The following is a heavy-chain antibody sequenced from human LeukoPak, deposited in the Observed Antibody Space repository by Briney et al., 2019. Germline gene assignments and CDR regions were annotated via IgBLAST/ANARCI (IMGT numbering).Heavy chain of an antibody. CDR2: ISYDGSNK. V-gene: IGHV3-30*04. Sequence: GRSPRLSCAASGFTFSSYAMHWVRQAPGKGLEWVAVISYDGSNKYYADSVKGRFTISRDNSKNTLYLQMNSLRAEDTAVYYCAKEEQWPPHFDYWGQGTLVTVSS. CDR1: GFTFSSYA. J-gene: IGHJ4*02. D-gene: IGHD6-19*01. CDR3: AKEEQWPPHFDY.